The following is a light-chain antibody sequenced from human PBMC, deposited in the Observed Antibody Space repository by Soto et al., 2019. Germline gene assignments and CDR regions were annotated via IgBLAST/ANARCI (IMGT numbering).Light chain of an antibody. CDR1: SSDVGGYNY. J-gene: IGLJ3*02. CDR2: DVS. CDR3: CSYAGSYTWV. Sequence: QSALTQPRSVSGSPGQLVTISCTGTSSDVGGYNYVSWYQQHPGKAPKLMIYDVSKRPSGVPDRFSGSKSGNTASLTISGLQAEDEADYYCCSYAGSYTWVFGGWTKLTVL. V-gene: IGLV2-11*01.